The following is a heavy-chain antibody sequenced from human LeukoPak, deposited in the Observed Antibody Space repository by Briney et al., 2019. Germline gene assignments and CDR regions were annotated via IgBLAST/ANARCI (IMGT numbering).Heavy chain of an antibody. CDR3: ASHPGYYYDSSGYSIPFQH. V-gene: IGHV3-21*01. Sequence: GGSLRLSCAASGFTFSSYSMNWVRQAPGKGLEWVSSISSSSSYIYYADSVKGRFTISRDNAQNSLYLQMNSLRAEDTAVYYCASHPGYYYDSSGYSIPFQHWGQGTLVTVSS. D-gene: IGHD3-22*01. CDR1: GFTFSSYS. J-gene: IGHJ1*01. CDR2: ISSSSSYI.